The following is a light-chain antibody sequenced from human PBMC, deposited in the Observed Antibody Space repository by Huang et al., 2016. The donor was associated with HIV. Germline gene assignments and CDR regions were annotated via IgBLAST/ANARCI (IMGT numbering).Light chain of an antibody. CDR3: QQYFDVPWT. V-gene: IGKV4-1*01. CDR1: QSLLFRSNNKNY. CDR2: WAS. Sequence: IVMTQSPDSLAVSLGETATINCKSSQSLLFRSNNKNYLAWYQQKPGQPPTLLMSWASTRGSGVPSRFRGGGSGTDFTLTISSLQAEDVAVYFCQQYFDVPWTFGRGTKVEIK. J-gene: IGKJ1*01.